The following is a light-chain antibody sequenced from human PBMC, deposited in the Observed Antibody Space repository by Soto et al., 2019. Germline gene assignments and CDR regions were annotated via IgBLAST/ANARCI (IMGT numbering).Light chain of an antibody. J-gene: IGKJ4*01. CDR2: DAS. V-gene: IGKV3-20*01. Sequence: EIVLTQSPGTLSLSPGERATLSCMASQSVTSNYLAWYQQKPGQAPRLLIYDASSRATGIPDRFSGSGSGTDFTITISRLEPEDIAVYYCQQYGSSPTFGGGTKVEIK. CDR3: QQYGSSPT. CDR1: QSVTSNY.